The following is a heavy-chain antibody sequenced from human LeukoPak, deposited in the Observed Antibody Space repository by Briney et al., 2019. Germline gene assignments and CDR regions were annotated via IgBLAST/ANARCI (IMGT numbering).Heavy chain of an antibody. D-gene: IGHD2/OR15-2a*01. CDR2: ISSSSSYI. CDR1: VFTFLRSS. Sequence: GESLRHSSAAPVFTFLRSSTYSVRQAPGKGLEWVSSISSSSSYIYYADSVKGRFTISRDNAKNSLYLQMNSLRAGDTAVYYWARNVFVTGTLYWGQRTLVTVSS. CDR3: ARNVFVTGTLY. V-gene: IGHV3-21*01. J-gene: IGHJ4*02.